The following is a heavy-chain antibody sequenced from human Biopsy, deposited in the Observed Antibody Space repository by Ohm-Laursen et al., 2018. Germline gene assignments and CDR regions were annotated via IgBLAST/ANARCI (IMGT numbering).Heavy chain of an antibody. Sequence: SLRLSCSASGFTFSSHAMSWVRQAPGKGLAWVAVISYDGSGEYYADSLQGRFIISRDNPKNTVDLQMNSLRAEDTAVYFCARDGKRWDYSTYFSWHFDLWGRGTLVTVSS. V-gene: IGHV3-30*03. D-gene: IGHD4-11*01. CDR2: ISYDGSGE. CDR1: GFTFSSHA. CDR3: ARDGKRWDYSTYFSWHFDL. J-gene: IGHJ2*01.